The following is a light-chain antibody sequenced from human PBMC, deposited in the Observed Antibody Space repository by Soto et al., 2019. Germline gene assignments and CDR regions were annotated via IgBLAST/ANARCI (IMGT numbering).Light chain of an antibody. Sequence: DIQMTQSPSTLSASVGDRVTITCRASQSVSSWVAWYQQKPGKGPKLLIYKASHLESGVPSRFSGSGSGTDFTLTISSLQPGDFATYYCQHYNSYPWTFGHGTKVDI. J-gene: IGKJ1*01. V-gene: IGKV1-5*03. CDR3: QHYNSYPWT. CDR2: KAS. CDR1: QSVSSW.